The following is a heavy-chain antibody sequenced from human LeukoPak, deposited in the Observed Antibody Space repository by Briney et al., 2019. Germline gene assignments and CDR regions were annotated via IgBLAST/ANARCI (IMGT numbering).Heavy chain of an antibody. CDR1: GFTFSTYS. CDR2: ISSGGSYI. Sequence: GGSLRLSCAGSGFTFSTYSMSWVRQAPGKGLEWVSSISSGGSYIYYADSVKGRFTISRDNAKNSLYLQMNSLRAEDTAVYYCARDLDDYVWGSYRGPDAFDIWGQGTMVTVSS. J-gene: IGHJ3*02. CDR3: ARDLDDYVWGSYRGPDAFDI. D-gene: IGHD3-16*02. V-gene: IGHV3-21*01.